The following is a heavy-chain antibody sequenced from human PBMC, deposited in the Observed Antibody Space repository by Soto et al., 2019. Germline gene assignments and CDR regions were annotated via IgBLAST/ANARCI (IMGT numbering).Heavy chain of an antibody. CDR3: ASDIVMVVAVSLDY. Sequence: PGGSLRLSCVASGFTFSTYGMHWVRQAPGKGLEWVAVISYDGSNKYYADSVKGRFTISRDNSKNTLYLQMNTLRAEDTAVYYCASDIVMVVAVSLDYWGQGILVTVSS. CDR1: GFTFSTYG. J-gene: IGHJ4*02. CDR2: ISYDGSNK. V-gene: IGHV3-30*03. D-gene: IGHD2-15*01.